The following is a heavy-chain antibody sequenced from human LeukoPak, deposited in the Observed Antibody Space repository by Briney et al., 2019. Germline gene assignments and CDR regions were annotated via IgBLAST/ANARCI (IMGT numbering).Heavy chain of an antibody. D-gene: IGHD3-22*01. CDR1: GFTFSSYG. Sequence: GGSLRLSCAASGFTFSSYGMHWVCQAPGKGLEWVAVISYDGSNKYYADSVKGRFTISRDNSKNTLYLQMNSLRAEDTAVYYCAKDTDFAPGYYDSSGYSFDYWGQGTLVTVSS. J-gene: IGHJ4*02. CDR3: AKDTDFAPGYYDSSGYSFDY. V-gene: IGHV3-30*18. CDR2: ISYDGSNK.